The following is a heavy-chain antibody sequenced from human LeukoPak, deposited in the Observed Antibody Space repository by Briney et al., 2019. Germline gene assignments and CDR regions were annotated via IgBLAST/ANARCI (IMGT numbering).Heavy chain of an antibody. CDR1: GYTVTELS. CDR2: FDPEDGET. D-gene: IGHD6-19*01. V-gene: IGHV1-24*01. Sequence: ASVKVSCKVSGYTVTELSMHWVRQAPGKGLEWMGGFDPEDGETIYAQKFQGRVTITADESTSTAYMQLSSLRSEDTAVYYCARGAYSSGSYYFDHWGQGTLVTVSS. CDR3: ARGAYSSGSYYFDH. J-gene: IGHJ4*02.